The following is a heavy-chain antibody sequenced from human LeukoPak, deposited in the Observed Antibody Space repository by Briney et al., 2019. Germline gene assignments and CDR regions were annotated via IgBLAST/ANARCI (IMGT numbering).Heavy chain of an antibody. V-gene: IGHV3-48*01. CDR1: GFTFSSYS. Sequence: GGSLRLSCAASGFTFSSYSMNWVRQAPGKGLEWVSYISSGSSEIYYADSVKGRFSISRDSAKNSLYLQMNSLRAEDTAVYYCTRELAYWGQGTLVTVSS. J-gene: IGHJ4*02. CDR2: ISSGSSEI. CDR3: TRELAY.